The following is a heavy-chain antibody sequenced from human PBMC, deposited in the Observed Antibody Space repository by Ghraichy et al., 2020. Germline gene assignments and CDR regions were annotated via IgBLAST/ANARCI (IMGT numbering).Heavy chain of an antibody. V-gene: IGHV4-34*01. Sequence: SETLSLTCAVYGGSFSGYYWSWIRQPPGKGLEWIGEINHSGSTNYNPSLKSRVTISVDTSKNQFSLKLSSVTAADTAVYYCAGAYYDFWSGYRYWGQGTLVTVSS. CDR1: GGSFSGYY. CDR2: INHSGST. J-gene: IGHJ4*02. CDR3: AGAYYDFWSGYRY. D-gene: IGHD3-3*01.